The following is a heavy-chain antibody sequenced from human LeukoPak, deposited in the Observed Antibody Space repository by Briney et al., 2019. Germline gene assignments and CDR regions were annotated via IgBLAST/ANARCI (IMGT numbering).Heavy chain of an antibody. CDR2: INPNSGGT. CDR3: ARPRRRGPFDY. CDR1: GGTFSSYA. J-gene: IGHJ4*02. V-gene: IGHV1-2*02. D-gene: IGHD1-14*01. Sequence: ASVKVSCKASGGTFSSYAINWVRQAPGQGLEWMGWINPNSGGTNYAQKFQGRVTMTRDTSISTAYMELSRLRSDDTAVYYCARPRRRGPFDYWGQGTLVTVSS.